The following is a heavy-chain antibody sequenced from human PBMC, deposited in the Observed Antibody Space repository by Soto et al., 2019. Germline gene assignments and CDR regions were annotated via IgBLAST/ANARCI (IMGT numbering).Heavy chain of an antibody. Sequence: EVQLVESGGGLVQPGRSLRLSCAASGLTFDDYAMHWVRQAPGKGLEWVSGISWNSCSIGYADSVKGRFTISRDNAKNSLYLQMNSLRAEDTALYYCAKDMGYSGSYHDAFDIWGQGTMVTVSS. CDR3: AKDMGYSGSYHDAFDI. CDR2: ISWNSCSI. V-gene: IGHV3-9*01. J-gene: IGHJ3*02. D-gene: IGHD1-26*01. CDR1: GLTFDDYA.